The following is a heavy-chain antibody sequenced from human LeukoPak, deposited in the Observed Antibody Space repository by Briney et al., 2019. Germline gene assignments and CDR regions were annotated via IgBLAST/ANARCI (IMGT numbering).Heavy chain of an antibody. Sequence: KPSETLSLTCTVSGGSISSYYWSWIRQPPGKGLEWIGYIYYSGSTNYNPSLKSQVTISVDTSKNQFSLKLSSVTAADTAVYYCASKPDYYGSGFDPWGQGTLVTVSS. V-gene: IGHV4-59*01. CDR1: GGSISSYY. CDR2: IYYSGST. CDR3: ASKPDYYGSGFDP. J-gene: IGHJ5*02. D-gene: IGHD3-10*01.